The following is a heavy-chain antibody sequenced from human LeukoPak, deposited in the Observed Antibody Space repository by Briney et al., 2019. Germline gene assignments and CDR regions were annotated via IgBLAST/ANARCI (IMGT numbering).Heavy chain of an antibody. D-gene: IGHD2-2*01. Sequence: ASVKVSCKASGYTFTGYYMHWVRQAPGQGLEWMGWINPNSGGTNYAQKFQGRVTMTRDTSISTAYTELSRLRSDDTAVYYCARGYIVVVPAAVHNWFDPWGQGTLVTVSS. CDR1: GYTFTGYY. CDR2: INPNSGGT. V-gene: IGHV1-2*02. J-gene: IGHJ5*02. CDR3: ARGYIVVVPAAVHNWFDP.